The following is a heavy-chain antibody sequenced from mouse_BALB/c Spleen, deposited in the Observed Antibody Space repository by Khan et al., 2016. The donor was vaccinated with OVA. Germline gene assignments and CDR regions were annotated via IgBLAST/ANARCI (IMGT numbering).Heavy chain of an antibody. CDR1: GFTFSTYG. CDR2: INSDGYYT. D-gene: IGHD4-1*01. CDR3: ASPLTGSFAY. J-gene: IGHJ3*01. Sequence: EVELVESGGDLMKPGGSLKLSCAASGFTFSTYGMSWVRQTPDKRLEWVATINSDGYYTYYPDSVQGRFTISRNNAKNTLYLQMSSLKSEDTAMYYCASPLTGSFAYWGQGTLVTVSA. V-gene: IGHV5-6*01.